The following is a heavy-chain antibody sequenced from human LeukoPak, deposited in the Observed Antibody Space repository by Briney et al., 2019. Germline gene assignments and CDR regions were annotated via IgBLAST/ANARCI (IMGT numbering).Heavy chain of an antibody. V-gene: IGHV3-23*01. D-gene: IGHD2-2*01. Sequence: GGFLRLSGAASGFTFNNYAMSWVRQAPGKGLEWVSAISGSGGSTYYADSVKGRFTISRDNSKNTLYLQMNSLRAEDTAVYYCAVRCCISTSCPQFDYWGQGTLVTVSS. J-gene: IGHJ4*02. CDR2: ISGSGGST. CDR1: GFTFNNYA. CDR3: AVRCCISTSCPQFDY.